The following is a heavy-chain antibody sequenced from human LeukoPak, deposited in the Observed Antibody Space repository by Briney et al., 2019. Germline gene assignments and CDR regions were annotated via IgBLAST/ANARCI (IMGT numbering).Heavy chain of an antibody. CDR2: IKGDESAR. CDR3: ARDVGGSLDY. CDR1: GFTFSTYW. J-gene: IGHJ4*02. V-gene: IGHV3-7*01. D-gene: IGHD1-26*01. Sequence: PGGSLRLSCAASGFTFSTYWMAWVRQAPGKGLEWVANIKGDESARHQADSVKGRFTISRDNAQNSVYLQMRSLRGEDTAVYYCARDVGGSLDYWGQGTLVTVSS.